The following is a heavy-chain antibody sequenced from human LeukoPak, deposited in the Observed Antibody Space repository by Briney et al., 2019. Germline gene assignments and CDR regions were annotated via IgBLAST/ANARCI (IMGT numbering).Heavy chain of an antibody. CDR2: ISYDGSNK. V-gene: IGHV3-30-3*01. CDR1: GFTFSSYA. J-gene: IGHJ4*02. Sequence: GGSVRLSCAASGFTFSSYAMHWVRQAPGKGLEWGAVISYDGSNKYYADSVKGRFTISRDNSKNTLYLQMNSLRAEDTAVYYCARGGVYGDYALDYWGQGTLVTVSS. CDR3: ARGGVYGDYALDY. D-gene: IGHD4-17*01.